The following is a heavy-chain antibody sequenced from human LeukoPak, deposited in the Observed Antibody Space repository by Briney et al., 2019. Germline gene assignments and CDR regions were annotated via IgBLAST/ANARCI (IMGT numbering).Heavy chain of an antibody. D-gene: IGHD3-10*01. CDR3: AKSFFYGSGSSPNDY. Sequence: GGSLRLSCAASGFTFSSYGMSWVRQAPGKGLEWVSAISGSGGSTYYADSVKGRFTISRDNSKNTLYLQMNSLRAEDTAVCYCAKSFFYGSGSSPNDYWGQGTLVTVSS. CDR2: ISGSGGST. V-gene: IGHV3-23*01. J-gene: IGHJ4*02. CDR1: GFTFSSYG.